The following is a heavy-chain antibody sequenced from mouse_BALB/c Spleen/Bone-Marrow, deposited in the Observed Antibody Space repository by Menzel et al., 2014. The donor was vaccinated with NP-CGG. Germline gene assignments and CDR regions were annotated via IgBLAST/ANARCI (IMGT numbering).Heavy chain of an antibody. J-gene: IGHJ4*01. D-gene: IGHD2-4*01. V-gene: IGHV5-17*02. CDR1: GFTFSSFG. CDR2: ISNGSSTI. CDR3: ARKGAMITHYYAVDY. Sequence: DVMLVESGGGLVQPGWSRKLSCAASGFTFSSFGMHWVRQAPEKGLEWVAYISNGSSTIYYADTVKGRFTISRDNPKNTLFLQMTSLRSEDTAMYYCARKGAMITHYYAVDYWGQGTSVTVSS.